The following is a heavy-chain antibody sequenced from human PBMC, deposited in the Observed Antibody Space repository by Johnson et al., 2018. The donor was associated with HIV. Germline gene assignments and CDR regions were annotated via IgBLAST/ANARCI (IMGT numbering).Heavy chain of an antibody. CDR3: ANGPIKYSRSSRGGAFEI. CDR1: EFTFSNYD. J-gene: IGHJ3*02. D-gene: IGHD6-6*01. CDR2: ISYDGSNK. V-gene: IGHV3-30*18. Sequence: QMQLVESGGGVVQPGRSLRLSCAASEFTFSNYDMHWVRQAPGKGLEWVAVISYDGSNKYYADSLKGRFTISRDNSKSTLYLQMNSLRAEDTAVYYCANGPIKYSRSSRGGAFEIWGQGTTVIVSS.